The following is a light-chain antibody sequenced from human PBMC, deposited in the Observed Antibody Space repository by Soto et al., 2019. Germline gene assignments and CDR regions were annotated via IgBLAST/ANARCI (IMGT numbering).Light chain of an antibody. J-gene: IGKJ4*01. V-gene: IGKV3-15*01. Sequence: EIVMTQSPATLSVSPGERATLSCRASQSVSSNLAWYQQKPSQAPRLLIYGASTRATGIPARFSGSGSGTEFTLTISSLQSEDFAVYYCQPYNNWPLTFGGGTKVDIK. CDR1: QSVSSN. CDR3: QPYNNWPLT. CDR2: GAS.